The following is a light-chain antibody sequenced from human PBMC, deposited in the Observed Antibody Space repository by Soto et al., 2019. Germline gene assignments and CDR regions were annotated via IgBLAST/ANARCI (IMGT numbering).Light chain of an antibody. CDR2: GAS. CDR1: QSVRSNY. Sequence: DIVLPQSPGTLSLSPXXXXTPXXGXSQSVRSNYLAWYXXKHGQXXRXXIYGASFRATGTPERFSGSGAGTDLTITINRLEPEDFAVYYCQQYASSPLTFGGGTKVDIK. CDR3: QQYASSPLT. V-gene: IGKV3-20*01. J-gene: IGKJ4*01.